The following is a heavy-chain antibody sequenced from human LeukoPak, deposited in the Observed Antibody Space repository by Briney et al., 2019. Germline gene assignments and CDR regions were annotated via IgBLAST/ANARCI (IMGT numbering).Heavy chain of an antibody. Sequence: GESLKISCKTSGYIFINYWIGWVRQMPGKGLEWMGINYPGDSDTRYSPSFQGQVTISADRSLSTAYLQWSSLKASDTAMYYCARLVDTAMVNAFDIWGQGTMVTVSS. CDR3: ARLVDTAMVNAFDI. J-gene: IGHJ3*02. CDR2: NYPGDSDT. CDR1: GYIFINYW. D-gene: IGHD5-18*01. V-gene: IGHV5-51*01.